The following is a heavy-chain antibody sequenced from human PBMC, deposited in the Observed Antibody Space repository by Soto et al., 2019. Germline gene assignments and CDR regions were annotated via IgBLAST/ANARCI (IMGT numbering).Heavy chain of an antibody. CDR3: ARVDPKDYYYYYYMDV. J-gene: IGHJ6*03. D-gene: IGHD3-9*01. CDR2: ISSSGSTI. CDR1: GFTFSDYY. Sequence: PGGSLRLSCAASGFTFSDYYMSWIRQAPGKGLEWVSYISSSGSTIYYADSVKGRFTISRDNAKNSLYLQMNSLRAEDTAVYYCARVDPKDYYYYYYMDVWGKGTTVTVSS. V-gene: IGHV3-11*01.